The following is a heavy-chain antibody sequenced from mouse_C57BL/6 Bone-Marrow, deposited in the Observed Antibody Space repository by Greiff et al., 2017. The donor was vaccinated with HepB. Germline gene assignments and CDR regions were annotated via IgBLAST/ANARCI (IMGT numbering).Heavy chain of an antibody. CDR1: GYTFTEYT. Sequence: QVHVKQSGAELVKPGASVKLSCKASGYTFTEYTIHWVKQRSGQGLEWIGWFYPGSGSIKYNEKFKDKATLTADKSSSTVYMELSRLTSEDSAVYFCARHEDRSNPFAYWGQGTLVTVSA. CDR3: ARHEDRSNPFAY. J-gene: IGHJ3*01. V-gene: IGHV1-62-2*01. CDR2: FYPGSGSI. D-gene: IGHD2-5*01.